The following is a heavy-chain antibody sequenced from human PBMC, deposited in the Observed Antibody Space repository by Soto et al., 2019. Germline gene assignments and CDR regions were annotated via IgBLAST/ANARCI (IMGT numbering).Heavy chain of an antibody. J-gene: IGHJ5*02. D-gene: IGHD5-18*01. CDR2: IYWNDDK. CDR1: GFSLSTNGVG. Sequence: QITLKESGPTLVKPTEPLTLMCTFSGFSLSTNGVGVGWICRPPGKALEWLALIYWNDDKRCSPSLQSMLNITKDTSKIQVVLTMTNLHHVDTATYYCAREGAMVPRFCDPWGQRTLVTVSS. CDR3: AREGAMVPRFCDP. V-gene: IGHV2-5*01.